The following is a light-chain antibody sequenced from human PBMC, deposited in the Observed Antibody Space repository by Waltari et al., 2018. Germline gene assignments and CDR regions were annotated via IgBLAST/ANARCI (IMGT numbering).Light chain of an antibody. CDR2: KGD. Sequence: QTVVTQEPSLSVSPGGTVTLTCALSSGSVSTTSSPSWYQQTPCQAPRTLVYKGDTRSSGVPDRFSGSVVGNKAALTITGAQAVDESDYYCLMYMGSGIWVFGGGTKLTVL. J-gene: IGLJ3*02. V-gene: IGLV8-61*01. CDR3: LMYMGSGIWV. CDR1: SGSVSTTSS.